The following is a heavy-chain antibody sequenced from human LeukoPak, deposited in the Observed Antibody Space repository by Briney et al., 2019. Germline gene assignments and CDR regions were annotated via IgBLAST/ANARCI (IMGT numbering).Heavy chain of an antibody. CDR2: IYHSGST. CDR3: ARGGFSGYVSLFDF. CDR1: GGSISSGSYY. V-gene: IGHV4-31*03. Sequence: SETLSLTCTVSGGSISSGSYYWSWIRQHPAQGLEWIGYIYHSGSTFYNPSLKSRVNLSIDPSENQFSLNLSSVTAADTAVYYCARGGFSGYVSLFDFWGQGTLVSVSS. J-gene: IGHJ4*02. D-gene: IGHD2-15*01.